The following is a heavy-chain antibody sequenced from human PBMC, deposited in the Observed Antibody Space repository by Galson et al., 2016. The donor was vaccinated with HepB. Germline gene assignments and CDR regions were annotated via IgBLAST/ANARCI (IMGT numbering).Heavy chain of an antibody. CDR1: GDSISGNY. Sequence: SETLSLTCVIQGDSISGNYWSWVRQSPGKRLEWMGEMDPSGSINYNPSLNGRVTFSTDTSKNHFSLKLTSMTATDTAIYYCRVGSVAGKADYWGQGSLVIGSA. V-gene: IGHV4-34*03. D-gene: IGHD1-26*01. CDR3: RVGSVAGKADY. CDR2: MDPSGSI. J-gene: IGHJ4*02.